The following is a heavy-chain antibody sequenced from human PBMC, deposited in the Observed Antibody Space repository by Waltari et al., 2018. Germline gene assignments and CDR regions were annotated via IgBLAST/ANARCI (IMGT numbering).Heavy chain of an antibody. J-gene: IGHJ5*02. CDR2: INHSGST. D-gene: IGHD3-10*01. CDR3: ARERITMVRGFDP. V-gene: IGHV4-34*01. CDR1: GGSFSGYY. Sequence: QVQLQQWGAGLLKPSETLSLTCAVYGGSFSGYYWSWSRQPPGKGLEWIGEINHSGSTNYNPSLKSRVTISVDTSKNQFSLKLSSVTAADTAVYYCARERITMVRGFDPWGQGTLVTVSS.